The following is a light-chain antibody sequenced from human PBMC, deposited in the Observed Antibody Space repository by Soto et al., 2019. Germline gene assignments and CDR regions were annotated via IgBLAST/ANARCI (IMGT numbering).Light chain of an antibody. CDR1: QTIDRW. V-gene: IGKV1-5*03. CDR2: GAS. CDR3: QHYNSYPLT. Sequence: DIQMTQSPSTLSASVGDRVTITCRASQTIDRWLAWYQQKPGKAPNLLIYGASSLESGVPSRFSGSGSGTEFTLTISSLRPDDFATYYCQHYNSYPLTFGQGTKVEIK. J-gene: IGKJ1*01.